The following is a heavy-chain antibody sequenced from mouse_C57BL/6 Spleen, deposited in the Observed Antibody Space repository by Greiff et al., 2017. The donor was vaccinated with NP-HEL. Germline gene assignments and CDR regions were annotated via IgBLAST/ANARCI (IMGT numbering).Heavy chain of an antibody. D-gene: IGHD2-1*01. CDR1: GYAFSSYW. V-gene: IGHV1-80*01. CDR3: ARGNYGNYEDY. CDR2: IYPGDGDT. Sequence: QVQLQQSGAELVKPGASVKISCKASGYAFSSYWMNWVKQRPGKGLEWIGQIYPGDGDTNYNGKFKGKATLTADKSSSTADMQLSSLTSEDAAVYFCARGNYGNYEDYWGQGTTLTVSS. J-gene: IGHJ2*01.